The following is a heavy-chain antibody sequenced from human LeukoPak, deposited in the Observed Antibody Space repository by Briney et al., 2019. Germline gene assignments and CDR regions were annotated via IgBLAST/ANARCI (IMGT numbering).Heavy chain of an antibody. J-gene: IGHJ1*01. CDR1: GFTFSSYA. CDR2: ISGNGDT. V-gene: IGHV3-23*01. CDR3: AKRRECIRPNQH. D-gene: IGHD3-10*01. Sequence: GGSLRLSCAASGFTFSSYAMGWVRQAPGKGLEWVSAISGNGDTYYADSVKGRFTISRDNSKNTLYLQMNSLRAEDTAVYYCAKRRECIRPNQH.